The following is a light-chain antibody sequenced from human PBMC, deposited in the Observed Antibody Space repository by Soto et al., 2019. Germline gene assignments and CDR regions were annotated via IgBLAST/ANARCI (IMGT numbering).Light chain of an antibody. CDR3: AAWDDSLNGHVV. CDR2: NNN. CDR1: SSNIGSNT. Sequence: QSVLSQPPSASGTPGQRVTISCSGSSSNIGSNTVNWYQQLPGTAPKLLIYNNNQRPSGVPDRFSASKSGTSASLAVGGLQSEDEADYYCAAWDDSLNGHVVFGGGTKLTVL. V-gene: IGLV1-44*01. J-gene: IGLJ2*01.